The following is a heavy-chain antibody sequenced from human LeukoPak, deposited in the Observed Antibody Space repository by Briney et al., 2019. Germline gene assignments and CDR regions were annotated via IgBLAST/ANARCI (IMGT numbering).Heavy chain of an antibody. Sequence: GGSLRLSCAASGFTFSSYWMSWVRQAPGKGLEWVAKIKQDGSEKYYVDSVKGRFTISRDNAKNSLYLQMNSLRAEDTAVYYCVREYSSGWYSYWGQGTLVTVSS. CDR1: GFTFSSYW. J-gene: IGHJ4*02. D-gene: IGHD6-19*01. CDR3: VREYSSGWYSY. V-gene: IGHV3-7*01. CDR2: IKQDGSEK.